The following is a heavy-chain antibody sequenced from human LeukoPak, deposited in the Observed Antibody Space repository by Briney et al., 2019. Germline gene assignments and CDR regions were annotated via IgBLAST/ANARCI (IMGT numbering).Heavy chain of an antibody. D-gene: IGHD3-10*01. Sequence: PGGALRLSCAASGFAFSDYYMFWIRQAPGKGLEGISYISNTGSTMYYVDSVRGRFTISRDNAKNSLYLQMNSLRAEDTAVYYCARDALGSYDFWGQGTLVAVSS. V-gene: IGHV3-11*01. CDR3: ARDALGSYDF. CDR2: ISNTGSTM. CDR1: GFAFSDYY. J-gene: IGHJ4*02.